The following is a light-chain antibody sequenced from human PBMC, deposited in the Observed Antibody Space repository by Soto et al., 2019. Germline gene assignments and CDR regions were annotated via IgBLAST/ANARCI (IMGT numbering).Light chain of an antibody. V-gene: IGKV1-12*01. Sequence: DIQMTQSQSSVSASVGDRVTITGRASQGINNWLAWFQQRPGKAPKLLLYTASTLQAGVPSRFSGSGSGTAFILTISSLQPEDFATYYCQQTNSFPLTFGGGTKVEIK. CDR1: QGINNW. CDR2: TAS. CDR3: QQTNSFPLT. J-gene: IGKJ4*02.